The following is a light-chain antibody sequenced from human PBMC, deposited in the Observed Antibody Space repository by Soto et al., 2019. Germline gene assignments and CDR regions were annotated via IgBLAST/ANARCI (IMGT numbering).Light chain of an antibody. J-gene: IGKJ4*01. Sequence: DIHLTQSPSFLSASVGDRVTITCRASQGISSFLAWYQQKPGKAPNLLMYAASTLQSGVPSRFSGSGSGTDFTLTISSLQPEDFATFYCQQVNSFPFTFGGGTKVDIK. CDR3: QQVNSFPFT. CDR2: AAS. CDR1: QGISSF. V-gene: IGKV1-9*01.